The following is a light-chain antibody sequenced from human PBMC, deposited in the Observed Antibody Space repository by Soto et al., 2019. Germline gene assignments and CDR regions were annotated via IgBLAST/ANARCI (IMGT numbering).Light chain of an antibody. CDR3: AAWDDGLSGCYV. Sequence: QSVLTQPPSASGTPGQRVTISCSGSSSNIGSNYVYWYQQLPGTAPKLLIYSNNQRPSGVPDRFSGSKSGTSASLAISGLRSEDEADYYCAAWDDGLSGCYVFGTGTKVAVL. CDR2: SNN. V-gene: IGLV1-47*02. CDR1: SSNIGSNY. J-gene: IGLJ1*01.